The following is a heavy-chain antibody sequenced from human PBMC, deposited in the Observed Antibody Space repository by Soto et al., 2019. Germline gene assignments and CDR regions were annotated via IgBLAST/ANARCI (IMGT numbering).Heavy chain of an antibody. D-gene: IGHD3-3*01. CDR1: GFNFNAYW. J-gene: IGHJ6*02. CDR2: TDTDGSRK. CDR3: GRVRLVDFYANGVDF. Sequence: AGSMRLSCAASGFNFNAYWMYWVRQAPWKGLEWVANTDTDGSRKNYVDSVKGRFIISRDNARNSLFLQMNSLRVDDTAVYYCGRVRLVDFYANGVDFWGQGTTVTVSS. V-gene: IGHV3-7*03.